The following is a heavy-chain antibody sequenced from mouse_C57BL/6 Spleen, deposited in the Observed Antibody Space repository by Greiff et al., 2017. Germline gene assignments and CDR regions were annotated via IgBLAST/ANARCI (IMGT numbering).Heavy chain of an antibody. CDR1: GYTFTDYN. J-gene: IGHJ1*03. CDR3: ARSRYYGSSYWYFDV. Sequence: VQLKQSGPELVKPGASVKIPCKASGYTFTDYNMDWVKQSHGKSLEWIGDINPNNGGTIYNQKFKGKATLTVDKSSSTAYMELRSLTSEDTAVYYCARSRYYGSSYWYFDVWGTGTTVTVSS. CDR2: INPNNGGT. D-gene: IGHD1-1*01. V-gene: IGHV1-18*01.